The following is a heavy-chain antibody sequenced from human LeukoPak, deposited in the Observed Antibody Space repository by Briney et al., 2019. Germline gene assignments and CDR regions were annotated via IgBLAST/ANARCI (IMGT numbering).Heavy chain of an antibody. CDR2: ISGSGGYT. J-gene: IGHJ4*02. CDR1: GFTFRSYT. D-gene: IGHD3-10*01. Sequence: GRSLRLSCAASGFTFRSYTMQWVRQAPGKGLEWVSCISGSGGYTYYPDSVKGRFTISRDNSKNTLYPQMNSLRAEDTAVYYCAKGAFERFGEPSDYWGQGTLVTVSS. CDR3: AKGAFERFGEPSDY. V-gene: IGHV3-23*01.